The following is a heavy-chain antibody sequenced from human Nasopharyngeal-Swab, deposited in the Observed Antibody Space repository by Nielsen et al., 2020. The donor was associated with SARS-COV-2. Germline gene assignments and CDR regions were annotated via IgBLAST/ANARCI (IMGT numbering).Heavy chain of an antibody. V-gene: IGHV4-59*01. J-gene: IGHJ4*02. Sequence: RQAPGKGLEWIGYIYYSGSTNYNPSLKSRVTISADTSKNQFSLKLSSVTAADTAVYYCAREVDDYGDYPGSLVFDYWGQGTLVTVSS. CDR2: IYYSGST. CDR3: AREVDDYGDYPGSLVFDY. D-gene: IGHD4-17*01.